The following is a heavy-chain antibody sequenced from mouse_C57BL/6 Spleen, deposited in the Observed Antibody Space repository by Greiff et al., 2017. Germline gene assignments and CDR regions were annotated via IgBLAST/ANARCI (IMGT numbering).Heavy chain of an antibody. J-gene: IGHJ1*03. D-gene: IGHD2-4*01. CDR1: GYTFTSYW. CDR2: IDPSDSET. CDR3: ARQIYYDYDKYVDV. V-gene: IGHV1-52*01. Sequence: QVQLKQPGAELVRPGSSVKLSCKASGYTFTSYWMHWVKQRPIQGLEWIGNIDPSDSETHYNQKFKDKATLTVDKSSSTAYMQLSSLTSEDSAVYYGARQIYYDYDKYVDVWGTGTTVTVSS.